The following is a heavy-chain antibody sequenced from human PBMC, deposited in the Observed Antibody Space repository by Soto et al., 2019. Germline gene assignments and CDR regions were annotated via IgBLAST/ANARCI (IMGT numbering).Heavy chain of an antibody. J-gene: IGHJ3*02. D-gene: IGHD1-1*01. Sequence: GASVKVSCKASGYTFTSYAMHWVRQAPGQRLEWMGWINAGNSDTKSSQKFQGRVTITRNTSASTAYMELSSLRSEDTAVYYCARDPGPDVFDIWGQGTMVTVSS. CDR2: INAGNSDT. CDR1: GYTFTSYA. V-gene: IGHV1-3*01. CDR3: ARDPGPDVFDI.